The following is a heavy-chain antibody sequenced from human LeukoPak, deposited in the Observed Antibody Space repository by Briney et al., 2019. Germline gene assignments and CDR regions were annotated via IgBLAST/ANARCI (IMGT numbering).Heavy chain of an antibody. CDR3: ARERASAGPHFEH. CDR2: NYNRGTT. Sequence: SEALSLTCSVSGGSISTYYWSWIRQPPGKGLEWIGYNYNRGTTNYNPSLKSRVTISVDRSKNQFSLSLTSVTAADTAVYYCARERASAGPHFEHWGRGILVTVSS. V-gene: IGHV4-59*01. J-gene: IGHJ4*02. CDR1: GGSISTYY. D-gene: IGHD6-13*01.